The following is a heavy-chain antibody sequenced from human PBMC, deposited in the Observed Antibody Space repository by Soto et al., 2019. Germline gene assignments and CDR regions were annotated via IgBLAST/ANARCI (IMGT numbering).Heavy chain of an antibody. J-gene: IGHJ4*02. CDR2: SRDKANSYTT. CDR3: ARSPLFEGSGSQYFDY. Sequence: GGSLRLSCTASGFTFSDHYMDWVRQAAGKGLEWVGRSRDKANSYTTEYAASVKGRFTFSRDDSQKSLYLQMNSLKAEDTAVYYCARSPLFEGSGSQYFDYWGQGTLVTVSS. CDR1: GFTFSDHY. V-gene: IGHV3-72*01. D-gene: IGHD3-10*01.